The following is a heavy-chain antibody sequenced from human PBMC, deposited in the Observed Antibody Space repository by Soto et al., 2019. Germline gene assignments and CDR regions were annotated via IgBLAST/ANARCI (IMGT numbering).Heavy chain of an antibody. V-gene: IGHV4-30-4*01. CDR3: ARDRGYGYFDY. D-gene: IGHD5-18*01. CDR1: GGSISSGDYY. CDR2: IYYSGST. J-gene: IGHJ4*02. Sequence: NPSETLSLTCTVSGGSISSGDYYWSWIRLPPGKGLEWIGYIYYSGSTYYNPSLKSRVTISVDTSKNQFSLKLSSVTAADTAVYYCARDRGYGYFDYWGQGTLVTVSS.